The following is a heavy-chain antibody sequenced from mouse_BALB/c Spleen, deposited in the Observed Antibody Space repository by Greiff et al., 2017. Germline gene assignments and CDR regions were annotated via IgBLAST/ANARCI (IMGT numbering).Heavy chain of an antibody. CDR1: GFTFSSFG. D-gene: IGHD1-2*01. J-gene: IGHJ2*01. CDR3: AGGLLRLDY. CDR2: ISSGSSTI. Sequence: VQLKESGGGLVQPGGSRKLSCAASGFTFSSFGMHWVRQAPEKGLEWVAYISSGSSTIYYADTVKGRFTISRDNPKNTLFLQMTSLRSEDTAMYYCAGGLLRLDYWGQGTTLTVSS. V-gene: IGHV5-17*02.